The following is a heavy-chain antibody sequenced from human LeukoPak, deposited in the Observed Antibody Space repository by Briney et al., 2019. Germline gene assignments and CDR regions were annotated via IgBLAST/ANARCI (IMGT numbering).Heavy chain of an antibody. D-gene: IGHD3-22*01. CDR2: IYYSGST. CDR1: GGSISSSSYY. Sequence: SETLSLTCTLSGGSISSSSYYWGWIRQPPGKGLEWIGSIYYSGSTYYNPSLKSRVTISVDTSKNQFALKLSSVTAADTAVYYCARRGWQGDSSGYRNAGYLDYWGQGTLVTVSS. CDR3: ARRGWQGDSSGYRNAGYLDY. J-gene: IGHJ4*02. V-gene: IGHV4-39*01.